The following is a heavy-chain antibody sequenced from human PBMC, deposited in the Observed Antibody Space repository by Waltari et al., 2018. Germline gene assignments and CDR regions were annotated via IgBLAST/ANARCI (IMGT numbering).Heavy chain of an antibody. D-gene: IGHD2-15*01. J-gene: IGHJ4*02. CDR1: GYTLTDLS. Sequence: QVQLVQSGAEVKKPGASVKVSCKVSGYTLTDLSMHWVRQAPGKGLEWMGGFDPEDGETIYAQKFQGRVTMTEDTSTDTAYMELSSLRSEDTAVYYCATDPGYCSGGSCSGGYWGQGTLVTVSS. CDR2: FDPEDGET. CDR3: ATDPGYCSGGSCSGGY. V-gene: IGHV1-24*01.